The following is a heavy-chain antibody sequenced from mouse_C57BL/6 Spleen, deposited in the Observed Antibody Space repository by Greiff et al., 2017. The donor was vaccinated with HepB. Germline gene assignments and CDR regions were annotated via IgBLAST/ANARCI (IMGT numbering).Heavy chain of an antibody. CDR3: ARWGYGSSLWFAY. CDR2: INPSNGGT. J-gene: IGHJ3*01. D-gene: IGHD1-1*01. V-gene: IGHV1-53*01. CDR1: GYTFTSYW. Sequence: VKLQQPGTELVKPGASVKLSCKASGYTFTSYWMHWVKQRPGQGLEWIGNINPSNGGTNYNEKFKSKATLTVDKSSSTAYMQLSSLTSEDSAVYYCARWGYGSSLWFAYWGQGTLVTVSA.